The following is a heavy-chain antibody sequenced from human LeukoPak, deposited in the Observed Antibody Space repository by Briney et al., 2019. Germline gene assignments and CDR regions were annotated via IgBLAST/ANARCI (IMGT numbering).Heavy chain of an antibody. V-gene: IGHV3-23*01. J-gene: IGHJ3*02. CDR3: AKSYCGGDCYRPWGAFDI. CDR2: ISGSGGST. D-gene: IGHD2-21*02. Sequence: GGSLRLSCAASGFTFSSYAMSWVRQAPGRGLEWASAISGSGGSTYYADSVKGRFTISRDNSKNTLYLQMNSLRAEDTAVYYCAKSYCGGDCYRPWGAFDIWGQGTMVTVSS. CDR1: GFTFSSYA.